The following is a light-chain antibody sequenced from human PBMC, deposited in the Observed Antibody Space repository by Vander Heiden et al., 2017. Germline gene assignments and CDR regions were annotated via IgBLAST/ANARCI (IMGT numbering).Light chain of an antibody. V-gene: IGKV3-20*01. CDR1: QSVSSSY. Sequence: IVLTQSPGTLSLSPGERATLSCRASQSVSSSYLAWYQQKPGQAPRLLIYGASSRATGIPDRFSGSGSGTDFTLTISTLEPEDSAVYYCQQYGSSPLYTFGQGTKLEIK. J-gene: IGKJ2*01. CDR3: QQYGSSPLYT. CDR2: GAS.